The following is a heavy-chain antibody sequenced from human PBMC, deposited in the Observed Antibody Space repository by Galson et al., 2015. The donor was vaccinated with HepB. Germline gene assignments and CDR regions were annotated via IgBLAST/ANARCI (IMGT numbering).Heavy chain of an antibody. Sequence: ETLSLTCTVSGGSISSYYWSWIRQPAGKGLEWIGRIYTSGSTNYNPSLKSRVTMSVDTSKNQFSLKLSSVTAADTAVYYCARDLRGVIAVAGTHYYYYGMDVWSQGTTVTVSS. CDR1: GGSISSYY. V-gene: IGHV4-4*07. J-gene: IGHJ6*02. CDR2: IYTSGST. CDR3: ARDLRGVIAVAGTHYYYYGMDV. D-gene: IGHD6-19*01.